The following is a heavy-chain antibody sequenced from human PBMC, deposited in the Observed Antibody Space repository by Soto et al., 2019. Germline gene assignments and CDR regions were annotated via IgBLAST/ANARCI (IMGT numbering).Heavy chain of an antibody. CDR2: IYYSGST. V-gene: IGHV4-31*03. J-gene: IGHJ6*02. CDR1: GGSISSGGYY. CDR3: ARSRVALVYYYYYYGMDV. D-gene: IGHD5-12*01. Sequence: SETLSLTCTVSGGSISSGGYYWSWIRQHPGKGLEWIVYIYYSGSTYYNPSLKSRVTISVDTSKNQFSLKLSSVTAADTAVYYCARSRVALVYYYYYYGMDVWGQGTTVTVSS.